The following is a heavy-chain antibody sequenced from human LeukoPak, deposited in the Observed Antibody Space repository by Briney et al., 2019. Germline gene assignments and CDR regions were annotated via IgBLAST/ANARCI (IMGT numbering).Heavy chain of an antibody. CDR2: ISASGGST. D-gene: IGHD4-17*01. V-gene: IGHV3-23*01. CDR1: GFTFSNYA. Sequence: PGGSLRLSCAASGFTFSNYAMSWVRQAPGRGLEWAAIISASGGSTYYADSVKGRFTISRDNSKNTLYLKINSLRVHDTAVYYCAKLLYGAPDASDIWGQGTMVTVSS. J-gene: IGHJ3*02. CDR3: AKLLYGAPDASDI.